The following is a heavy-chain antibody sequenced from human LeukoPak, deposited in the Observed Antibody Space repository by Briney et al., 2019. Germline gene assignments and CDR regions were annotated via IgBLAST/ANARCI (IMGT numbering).Heavy chain of an antibody. CDR3: ARDLKGFNL. V-gene: IGHV3-7*04. CDR2: IKQDGSQD. J-gene: IGHJ5*02. Sequence: WGSLRLSCEASGFYFSAYLMSWVRQAPGKGLEWEANIKQDGSQDFYLDSVKGRFTISRDNGNNSLYLHMTRLRVEDTAVYYCARDLKGFNLWGQGALVTVSS. CDR1: GFYFSAYL.